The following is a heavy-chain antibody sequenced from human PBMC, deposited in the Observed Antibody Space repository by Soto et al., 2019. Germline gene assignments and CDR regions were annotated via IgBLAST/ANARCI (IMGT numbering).Heavy chain of an antibody. D-gene: IGHD5-12*01. CDR2: IYYSGST. V-gene: IGHV4-31*03. J-gene: IGHJ6*02. CDR3: ARGNSGYDLYGMDV. CDR1: GGSISSGGYY. Sequence: QVQLQESGPGLVKPSQTLSLTCTVSGGSISSGGYYWSWIRQHPGKGLEWMGYIYYSGSTYYNPSPKRRVTISVDTSKNQFSLKLSSVTAADKAVYYCARGNSGYDLYGMDVWGQGTTVTVSS.